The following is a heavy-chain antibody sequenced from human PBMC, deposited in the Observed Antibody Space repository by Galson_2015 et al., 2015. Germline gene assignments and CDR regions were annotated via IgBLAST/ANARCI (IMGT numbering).Heavy chain of an antibody. CDR1: GYTFTSYS. J-gene: IGHJ4*02. Sequence: SVKVSCKASGYTFTSYSISWVRQAPGQGLEWMGWIRTYNGNTDYAQKFQGRVTMTTDTSTSTAYMELRSLRSDDTALYYCARVSVGSGWSGAFDFWGQGILVTVSS. CDR2: IRTYNGNT. D-gene: IGHD6-19*01. V-gene: IGHV1-18*01. CDR3: ARVSVGSGWSGAFDF.